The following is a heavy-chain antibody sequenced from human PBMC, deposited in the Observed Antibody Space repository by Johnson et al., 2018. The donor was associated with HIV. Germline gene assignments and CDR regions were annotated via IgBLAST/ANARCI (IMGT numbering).Heavy chain of an antibody. J-gene: IGHJ3*02. CDR1: GFTFSSYD. V-gene: IGHV3-66*01. Sequence: MLLVESGGGVVQPGGSLRLSCAASGFTFSSYDMHWVRQVRGKGLECVSGIYSGGRTYYADSVKGRFTISRDNSKNTLYLQMNSLRAGDTAVYYCAKEGTTMEVDIWGQGTTVTVSS. D-gene: IGHD3-10*01. CDR3: AKEGTTMEVDI. CDR2: IYSGGRT.